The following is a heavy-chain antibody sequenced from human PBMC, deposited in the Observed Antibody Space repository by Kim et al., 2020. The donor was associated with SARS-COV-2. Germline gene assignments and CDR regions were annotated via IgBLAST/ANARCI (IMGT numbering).Heavy chain of an antibody. Sequence: GGSLRLSCAASGFTVSTSFMSWVRQAPGKGLEWVSGIYSGGTTWYADSVKGRFTVSRDSSRNTLYLQMNSLRAEDTAVYYCAGEMNRIESDKYHNHNCLDTWSQGTLVTVSS. CDR3: AGEMNRIESDKYHNHNCLDT. CDR1: GFTVSTSF. D-gene: IGHD1-26*01. J-gene: IGHJ5*02. CDR2: IYSGGTT. V-gene: IGHV3-53*01.